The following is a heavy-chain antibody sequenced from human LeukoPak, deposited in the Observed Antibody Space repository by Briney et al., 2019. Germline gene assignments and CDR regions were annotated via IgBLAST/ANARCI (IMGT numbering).Heavy chain of an antibody. J-gene: IGHJ5*02. V-gene: IGHV1-2*02. CDR2: INPNSGGT. Sequence: ASVKVSCKASGFIFTGYYIHWVRQAPGQGLEWMGWINPNSGGTKYAQKFQGRVTMTRDTSISTAYMELSRLRSDDTAVYYCAREGGVEVVITNWFDPWGQGTLVTVSS. CDR1: GFIFTGYY. D-gene: IGHD3-22*01. CDR3: AREGGVEVVITNWFDP.